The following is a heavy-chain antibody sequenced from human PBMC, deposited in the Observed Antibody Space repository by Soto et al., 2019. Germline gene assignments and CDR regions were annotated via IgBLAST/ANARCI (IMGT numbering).Heavy chain of an antibody. CDR1: GFSLSTNGVG. V-gene: IGHV2-5*02. J-gene: IGHJ4*02. CDR2: IYWDDDK. CDR3: AHKPYSFRWAVDY. Sequence: QITLKESGPTLVKPTQTLTLTCSFSGFSLSTNGVGVGWIRQPPGKALEWLALIYWDDDKRYSPSLKTRLTITKDTSNHQVVLTMTNMDPVDTATYYCAHKPYSFRWAVDYWGQGALVTVSS. D-gene: IGHD5-18*01.